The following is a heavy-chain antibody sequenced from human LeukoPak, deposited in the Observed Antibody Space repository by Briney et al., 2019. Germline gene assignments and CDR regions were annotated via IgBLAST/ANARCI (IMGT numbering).Heavy chain of an antibody. J-gene: IGHJ6*03. CDR3: ARVLPRHCSSTSCYYYYYMDV. V-gene: IGHV1-69*05. CDR1: GGTFSSYA. D-gene: IGHD2-2*01. CDR2: IIPIFGTA. Sequence: GASVKASCKASGGTFSSYAISWVRQAPGQGLEWMGGIIPIFGTANYAQKFQGRVTITTDESTSTAYMELSSLRSEDTAVYYCARVLPRHCSSTSCYYYYYMDVWGKGTTVTVSS.